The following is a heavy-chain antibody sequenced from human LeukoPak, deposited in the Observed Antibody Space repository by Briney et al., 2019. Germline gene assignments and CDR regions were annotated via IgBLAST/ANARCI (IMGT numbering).Heavy chain of an antibody. CDR1: GFPFSNNV. Sequence: GGSLRLSCAASGFPFSNNVMTWVRQAPGRGRDWLAAISGSGGSTYYADSGKGRFTISRDNSKNMLYLQMNSLRVDDTAVYYCAKTFPYGTTWFGFCDYWGQGALVTVSS. V-gene: IGHV3-23*01. D-gene: IGHD3-10*01. CDR2: ISGSGGST. CDR3: AKTFPYGTTWFGFCDY. J-gene: IGHJ4*02.